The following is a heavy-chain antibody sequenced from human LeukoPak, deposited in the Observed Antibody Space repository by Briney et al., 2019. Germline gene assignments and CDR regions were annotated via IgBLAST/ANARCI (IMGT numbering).Heavy chain of an antibody. V-gene: IGHV3-23*01. CDR1: GFTFSSYA. D-gene: IGHD2-2*02. Sequence: PGGSLRLSCAASGFTFSSYAMSWVRQAPGKGLEWVSAISGSGGSTYYADSVKGRFTISRDNSKNTLYLQMDSPRAEDTAVYYCAKEIVVVPAAIRGYFDYWGQGTLVTVSS. CDR2: ISGSGGST. CDR3: AKEIVVVPAAIRGYFDY. J-gene: IGHJ4*02.